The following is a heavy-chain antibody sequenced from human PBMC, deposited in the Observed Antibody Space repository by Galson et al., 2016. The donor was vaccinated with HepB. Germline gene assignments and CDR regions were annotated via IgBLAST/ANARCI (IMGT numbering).Heavy chain of an antibody. CDR3: AREYYDFWSGYYPPLYY. J-gene: IGHJ4*02. V-gene: IGHV1-18*01. D-gene: IGHD3-3*01. Sequence: SVKVSCKASGGTFSTYTISWVRQAPGQGLEWMGWISAYNGNTNYAQKLQGRVTMTTDTSTSTAYMELRSLRSDDTAVYYCAREYYDFWSGYYPPLYYWGQGTLVTVSS. CDR1: GGTFSTYT. CDR2: ISAYNGNT.